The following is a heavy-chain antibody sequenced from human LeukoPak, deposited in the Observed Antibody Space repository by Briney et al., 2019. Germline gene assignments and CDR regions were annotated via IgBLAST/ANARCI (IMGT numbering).Heavy chain of an antibody. D-gene: IGHD6-13*01. J-gene: IGHJ4*02. CDR1: GGSISSYY. CDR2: IYYSGST. Sequence: SETLSLTCTVSGGSISSYYWSWIRQPPGKGLEWIGYIYYSGSTNYNPSLKSRVTISVDTSKNQFSLQLNSVTPGDTAVYSCARGQQLVQDYWGQGTLVTVSS. CDR3: ARGQQLVQDY. V-gene: IGHV4-59*12.